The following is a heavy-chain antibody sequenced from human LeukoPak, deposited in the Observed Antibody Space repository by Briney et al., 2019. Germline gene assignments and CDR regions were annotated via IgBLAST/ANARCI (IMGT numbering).Heavy chain of an antibody. CDR1: GFTFSDYY. Sequence: GGSLRLSCAASGFTFSDYYMSWIRQAPGKGLEWVSYISSSSSYTNYADSVKGRFTISRDNAKNSLYLQMNSLRAEDTAVYYCARGGQIVDIVATDYYYGMDVWGQGTTVTVSS. D-gene: IGHD5-12*01. V-gene: IGHV3-11*05. J-gene: IGHJ6*02. CDR2: ISSSSSYT. CDR3: ARGGQIVDIVATDYYYGMDV.